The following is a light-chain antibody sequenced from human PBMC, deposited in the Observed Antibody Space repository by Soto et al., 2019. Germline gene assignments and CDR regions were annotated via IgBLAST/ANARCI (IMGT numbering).Light chain of an antibody. CDR2: GGS. CDR1: QSVSSTF. Sequence: EIVLTQSPGTLSLSPGERATLSCRASQSVSSTFLAWYRQKPGQTPRLLIFGGSNRATGIPDRFSGSGSGTDFTLTITRLEPEDFAVYYCGQFVSAPPRTLGQGTKVDI. J-gene: IGKJ1*01. V-gene: IGKV3-20*01. CDR3: GQFVSAPPRT.